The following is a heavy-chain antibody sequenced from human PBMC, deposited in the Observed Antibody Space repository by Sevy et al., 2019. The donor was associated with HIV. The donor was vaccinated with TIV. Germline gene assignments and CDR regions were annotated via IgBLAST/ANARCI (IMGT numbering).Heavy chain of an antibody. CDR3: AVIQLSYYYMDA. D-gene: IGHD5-18*01. CDR1: GFTFSSYA. J-gene: IGHJ6*03. Sequence: GGSLRLSCAASGFTFSSYAMSWVRQAPGKGLEWVSAISGSGGSTYYADSVKGRFTISRDNSKNTLYLQMNSLRAEDTAVYYCAVIQLSYYYMDAWGKGTTVTVSS. V-gene: IGHV3-23*01. CDR2: ISGSGGST.